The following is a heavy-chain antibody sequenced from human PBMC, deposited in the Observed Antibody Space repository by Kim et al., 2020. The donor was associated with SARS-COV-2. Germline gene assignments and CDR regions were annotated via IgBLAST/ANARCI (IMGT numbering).Heavy chain of an antibody. CDR3: ARVGYVQLPPHYYYGMDV. Sequence: SVKVSCKASGGTFSSYAISWVRQAPGQGLEWMGGIIPIFVTANYAQKFQGRVTITADESTSTAYMELSSLRSEDTAVYYCARVGYVQLPPHYYYGMDVWGQGTTVTVSS. CDR1: GGTFSSYA. D-gene: IGHD5-12*01. CDR2: IIPIFVTA. J-gene: IGHJ6*02. V-gene: IGHV1-69*13.